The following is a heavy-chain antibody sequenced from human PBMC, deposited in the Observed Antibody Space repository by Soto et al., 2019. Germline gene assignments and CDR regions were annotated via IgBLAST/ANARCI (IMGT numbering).Heavy chain of an antibody. J-gene: IGHJ6*02. CDR2: IYYSGST. Sequence: SETLSLTYTVSGGSVSSGSYYWSWIRQPPGKGLEWIGYIYYSGSTNYNPSLKSRVTISVDTSKNQFSLKLSSVTAADTAVYYCARGNIGYSYDYYGMDVWGQGTTVTVSS. V-gene: IGHV4-61*01. CDR1: GGSVSSGSYY. D-gene: IGHD5-18*01. CDR3: ARGNIGYSYDYYGMDV.